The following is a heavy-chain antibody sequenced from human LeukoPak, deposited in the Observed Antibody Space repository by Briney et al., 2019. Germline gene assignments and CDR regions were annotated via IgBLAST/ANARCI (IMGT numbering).Heavy chain of an antibody. D-gene: IGHD3-10*01. CDR1: GFTFSSYA. Sequence: GGSLRLSCAASGFTFSSYAMSWVRQAPGKGLEWVSAISGSGGSTYYADSVKGRFTISRDNSKNTLYLQINSLRAEDTAVYYCAKDLGGVVRGVIRLFDYWGQGTLVTVSS. CDR3: AKDLGGVVRGVIRLFDY. V-gene: IGHV3-23*01. CDR2: ISGSGGST. J-gene: IGHJ4*02.